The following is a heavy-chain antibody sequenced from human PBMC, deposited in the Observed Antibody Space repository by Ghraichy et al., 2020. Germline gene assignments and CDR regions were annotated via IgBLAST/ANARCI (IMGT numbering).Heavy chain of an antibody. CDR1: GGSISSYY. V-gene: IGHV4-59*12. CDR3: ARVKSSGSLSGFDY. CDR2: ISYSGST. D-gene: IGHD3-10*01. Sequence: SETLSLTCTVSGGSISSYYWSWIRQPPGKRLEWIGYISYSGSTTYNPSLKSRLTISVDTSKNQFSLKLSSVTAADTAVYYCARVKSSGSLSGFDYWGQGTLVTASS. J-gene: IGHJ4*02.